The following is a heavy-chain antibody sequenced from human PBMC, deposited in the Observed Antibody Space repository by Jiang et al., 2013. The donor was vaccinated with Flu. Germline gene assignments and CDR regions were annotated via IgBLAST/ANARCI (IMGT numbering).Heavy chain of an antibody. CDR3: ARGEGQPNYDYVWGSYLSDAFDI. J-gene: IGHJ3*02. V-gene: IGHV4-34*01. CDR1: GGSFSAYY. D-gene: IGHD3-16*02. CDR2: INHSGST. Sequence: LLKPSETLSLTCAVYGGSFSAYYWSWIRQPPGKGLEWIGEINHSGSTNYNPSLKSRVTISVDTSKNQFSLKLSSVTAADTAVYYCARGEGQPNYDYVWGSYLSDAFDIWGQG.